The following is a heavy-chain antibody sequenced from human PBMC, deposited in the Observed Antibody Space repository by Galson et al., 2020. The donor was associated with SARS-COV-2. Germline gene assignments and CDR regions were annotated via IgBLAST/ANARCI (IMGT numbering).Heavy chain of an antibody. J-gene: IGHJ4*02. CDR1: GFTFSSYA. Sequence: TGGSLRLSCAASGFTFSSYAMHWVRQAPGKGLEWVAVISYDGSNTYYADSVKGRFTISRDNSKNTLYLQMNSLRAEDTAVYYCARNVGSGWYYLDYWGQGTLVTVSS. CDR2: ISYDGSNT. V-gene: IGHV3-30-3*01. CDR3: ARNVGSGWYYLDY. D-gene: IGHD6-19*01.